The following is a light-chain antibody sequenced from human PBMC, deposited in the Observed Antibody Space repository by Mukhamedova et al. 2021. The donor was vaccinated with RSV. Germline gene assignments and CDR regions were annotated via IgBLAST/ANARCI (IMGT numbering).Light chain of an antibody. Sequence: WYQRRVHGKAPNLLIYSASSLQNGVPSRFSGSGSGTDFTLTISSLQPEDFATYYCQQSYSAPLTFGGGTMVEV. V-gene: IGKV1-39*01. CDR3: QQSYSAPLT. CDR2: SAS. J-gene: IGKJ4*01.